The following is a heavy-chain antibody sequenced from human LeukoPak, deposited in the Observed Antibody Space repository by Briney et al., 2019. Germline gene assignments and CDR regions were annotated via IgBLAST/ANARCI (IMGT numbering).Heavy chain of an antibody. CDR3: ARDYLDCSGGSCYSYGWFDP. Sequence: GGSLRLSCAASGFTFSTYWMYWVRQAPGKGLEWVSGINWNGGSTGYADSVKGRFTISRDNAKNSLYLQMNSLRAEDTALYHCARDYLDCSGGSCYSYGWFDPWGQGTLVTVSS. D-gene: IGHD2-15*01. CDR1: GFTFSTYW. V-gene: IGHV3-20*01. CDR2: INWNGGST. J-gene: IGHJ5*02.